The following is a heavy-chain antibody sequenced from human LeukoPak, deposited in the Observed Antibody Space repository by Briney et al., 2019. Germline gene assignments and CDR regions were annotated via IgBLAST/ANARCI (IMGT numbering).Heavy chain of an antibody. CDR3: ARDVRYGDYFHYYYMDV. D-gene: IGHD4-17*01. CDR2: ITQDGSEK. J-gene: IGHJ6*03. Sequence: GGSLRLSCAASGFTFSSYWMSWVRQAPGKGLEWVANITQDGSEKYYVDSVKGRFTISRDNAKKSLYLQMNSLRAEDTAVYYCARDVRYGDYFHYYYMDVWGKGTTVTVSS. CDR1: GFTFSSYW. V-gene: IGHV3-7*01.